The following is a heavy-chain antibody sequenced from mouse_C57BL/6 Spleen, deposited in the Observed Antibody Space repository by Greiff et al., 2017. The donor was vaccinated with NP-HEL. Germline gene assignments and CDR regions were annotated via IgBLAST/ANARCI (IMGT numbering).Heavy chain of an antibody. CDR1: GYTFTDYY. V-gene: IGHV1-26*01. CDR3: ARGGYGYWYFDV. Sequence: VQLKESGPELVKPGASVKISCKASGYTFTDYYMNWVKQSHGKSLEWIGDINPNNGGTSYNQKFKGKATLTVDKSSSTAYMELRSLTSEDSAVYYCARGGYGYWYFDVWGTGTTVTVSS. D-gene: IGHD1-1*01. CDR2: INPNNGGT. J-gene: IGHJ1*03.